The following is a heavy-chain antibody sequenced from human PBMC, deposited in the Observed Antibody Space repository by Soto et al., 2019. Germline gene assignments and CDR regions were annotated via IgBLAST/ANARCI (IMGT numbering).Heavy chain of an antibody. CDR3: ASQYCSGGSCYFGTWEAFDI. Sequence: ASVKVSCKASGYTFTSYYMHWVRQAPGQGLEWMGIINPSGGSTSYAQKFQGRVTMTRDTSTSTVYMELSSLRSEDTAVYYCASQYCSGGSCYFGTWEAFDIWGQGTMVTVSS. CDR2: INPSGGST. D-gene: IGHD2-15*01. V-gene: IGHV1-46*03. CDR1: GYTFTSYY. J-gene: IGHJ3*02.